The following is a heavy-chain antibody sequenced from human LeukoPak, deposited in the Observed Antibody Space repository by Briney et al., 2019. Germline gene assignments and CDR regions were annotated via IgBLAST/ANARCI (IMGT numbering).Heavy chain of an antibody. CDR2: ISGSGGST. CDR3: ANTPEGLWFGELIVDY. D-gene: IGHD3-10*01. CDR1: GFTFSSYA. Sequence: GGSLRLSCAASGFTFSSYAMSWVRQAPGKGLEWVSAISGSGGSTYYADSVKGRFTISRDNSKNTLYLQMNSLRAEDTAVYYCANTPEGLWFGELIVDYWGQGTLVTVSS. J-gene: IGHJ4*02. V-gene: IGHV3-23*01.